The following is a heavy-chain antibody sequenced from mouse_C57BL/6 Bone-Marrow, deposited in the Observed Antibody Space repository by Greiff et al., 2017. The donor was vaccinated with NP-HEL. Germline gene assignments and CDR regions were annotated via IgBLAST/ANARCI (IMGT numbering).Heavy chain of an antibody. D-gene: IGHD2-4*01. Sequence: QVHVKQSGAELVRPGASVKLSCKASGYTFTDYYINWVKQRPGQGLEWIARIYPGSGNTYYNEKFKGKATLTAEKSSSTAYMQLSSLTSEDSAVYFCARCDYATLSFAYWGQGTLVTVSA. V-gene: IGHV1-76*01. CDR1: GYTFTDYY. J-gene: IGHJ3*01. CDR3: ARCDYATLSFAY. CDR2: IYPGSGNT.